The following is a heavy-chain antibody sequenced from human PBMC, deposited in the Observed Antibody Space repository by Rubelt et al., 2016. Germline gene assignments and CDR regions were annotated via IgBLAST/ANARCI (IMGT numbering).Heavy chain of an antibody. Sequence: QVQLVQSGAEVKRPGASVKVSCKASGYTFATYAMHWVRQAPGQRLEWMGWIDAGNGDTNYSINPQGRVTFTRDTSASTAYMELSSLRSEDSAVYYCARFALPAVTTAYYYYALDVWGQGTTVTVSS. CDR3: ARFALPAVTTAYYYYALDV. J-gene: IGHJ6*02. CDR2: IDAGNGDT. CDR1: GYTFATYA. D-gene: IGHD4-17*01. V-gene: IGHV1-3*01.